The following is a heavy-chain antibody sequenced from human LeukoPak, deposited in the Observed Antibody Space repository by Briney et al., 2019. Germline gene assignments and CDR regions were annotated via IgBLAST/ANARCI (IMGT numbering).Heavy chain of an antibody. D-gene: IGHD3-9*01. J-gene: IGHJ4*02. V-gene: IGHV3-30*02. CDR2: IRFEGSEK. CDR3: AKDTRDILTGYYNTAFDY. CDR1: GFTFSSYG. Sequence: GGSLRLSCAASGFTFSSYGMHWVRQAPGKGLEWVAFIRFEGSEKFYADSVKGRFTISRDNAKNSLYLQMNSLRDEDTALYYCAKDTRDILTGYYNTAFDYWGQGTLVTVSS.